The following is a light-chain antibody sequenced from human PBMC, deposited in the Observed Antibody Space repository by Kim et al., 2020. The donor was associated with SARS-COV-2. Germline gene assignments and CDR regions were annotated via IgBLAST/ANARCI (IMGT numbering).Light chain of an antibody. J-gene: IGKJ2*01. CDR2: GAS. Sequence: EIVLTQSPGTLSLSPGERATLSCRASQSVSSSYLAWYQQKPGQAPRLLIYGASSRATGIPDRFSGSGSGTDFTLTISRLEPEDFAVYYCQQYAETFGQGTKLEI. CDR1: QSVSSSY. CDR3: QQYAET. V-gene: IGKV3-20*01.